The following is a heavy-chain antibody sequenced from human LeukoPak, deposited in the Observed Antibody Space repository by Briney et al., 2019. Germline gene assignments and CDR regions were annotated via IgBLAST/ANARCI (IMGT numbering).Heavy chain of an antibody. J-gene: IGHJ6*02. Sequence: GGSLRLSCAASGFTFSSYGMHWVRQAPGKGLEWVAVISYDGSNKYYADSVKGRFTISRDNSKNTLYLQMNSLRAEDTAVYYCAKDTDGKVYGMDVWGQGTTVTVSS. CDR1: GFTFSSYG. CDR3: AKDTDGKVYGMDV. V-gene: IGHV3-30*18. D-gene: IGHD2-8*02. CDR2: ISYDGSNK.